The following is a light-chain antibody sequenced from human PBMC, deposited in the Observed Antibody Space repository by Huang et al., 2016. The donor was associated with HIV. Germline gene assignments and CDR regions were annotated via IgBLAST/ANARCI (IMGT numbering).Light chain of an antibody. CDR1: QTVSTT. CDR2: GAS. J-gene: IGKJ1*01. CDR3: QQYNDWPGT. Sequence: EMVMTQSPATLSVSPGERATLSCRASQTVSTTLAWYQHKPGQAPRLLIYGASTRATGVPARFSGSGSGTEFALTIGSLQSEDFAVYHCQQYNDWPGTFGQGTKVEIK. V-gene: IGKV3-15*01.